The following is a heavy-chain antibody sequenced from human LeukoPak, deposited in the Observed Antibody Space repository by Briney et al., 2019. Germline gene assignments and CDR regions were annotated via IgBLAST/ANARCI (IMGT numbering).Heavy chain of an antibody. V-gene: IGHV3-64D*06. CDR2: ISSNGGST. CDR1: GFTFSSYA. D-gene: IGHD3-10*01. Sequence: GGSQSLLCSLSGFTFSSYAAHWARHARGGGGEYVSSISSNGGSTYYAYSVKGRFTISRDNSKNTLYLQMSSLRAEDTAVYYCAASGGSYGSGSYHYWGQGTLITVSS. J-gene: IGHJ4*02. CDR3: AASGGSYGSGSYHY.